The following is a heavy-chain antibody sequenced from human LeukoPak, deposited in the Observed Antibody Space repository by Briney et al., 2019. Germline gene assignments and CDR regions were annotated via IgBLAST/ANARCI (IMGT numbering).Heavy chain of an antibody. CDR3: ARKGNAFDI. CDR2: INTGGSST. CDR1: GFTFSSFW. V-gene: IGHV3-74*01. J-gene: IGHJ3*02. Sequence: GGSLRLSCAASGFTFSSFWMHWVRQAPGKGLVWVSRINTGGSSTDYADSVKGRFTISRDNAKNTLYLQMNSLRAEDTAVYYCARKGNAFDIWGQGTMVTVSS. D-gene: IGHD3-10*01.